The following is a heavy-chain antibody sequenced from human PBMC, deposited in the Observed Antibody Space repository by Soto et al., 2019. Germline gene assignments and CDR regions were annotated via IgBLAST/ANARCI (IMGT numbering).Heavy chain of an antibody. J-gene: IGHJ4*02. V-gene: IGHV3-21*01. CDR3: ARDYDFWSGYPYYFDY. D-gene: IGHD3-3*01. Sequence: GGSLRLSCAASGFTFSSYSMNWVRQAPGKGLEWVSSISSSRSYIYYADSVKGRFTISRDNAKNSLYLQMNSLRAEDTAVYYCARDYDFWSGYPYYFDYWGQGTLVTVSS. CDR2: ISSSRSYI. CDR1: GFTFSSYS.